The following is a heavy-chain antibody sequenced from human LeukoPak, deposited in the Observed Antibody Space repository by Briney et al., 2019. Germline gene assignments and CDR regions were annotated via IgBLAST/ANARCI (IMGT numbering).Heavy chain of an antibody. D-gene: IGHD2-2*02. V-gene: IGHV4-39*07. CDR2: IYYSGST. Sequence: PSETLSLTCTVSGGSISSSSYYWGWIRQPPGKGLEWIGSIYYSGSTYYNPSLKSRVTISVDTSKNQFSLKLSSATAADTAVYYCASQGARYCSSTSCYTAFGIWGQGTMVTVSS. J-gene: IGHJ3*02. CDR1: GGSISSSSYY. CDR3: ASQGARYCSSTSCYTAFGI.